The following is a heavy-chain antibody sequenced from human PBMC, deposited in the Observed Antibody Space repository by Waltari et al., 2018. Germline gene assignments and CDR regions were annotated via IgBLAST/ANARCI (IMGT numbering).Heavy chain of an antibody. D-gene: IGHD3-16*01. V-gene: IGHV3-74*01. J-gene: IGHJ4*02. CDR1: GFTLVSSY. CDR2: INTDGSSA. CDR3: ARDGGGNGYIHY. Sequence: EVQLVESGGGLVQPGGSLRLSCEASGFTLVSSYMHWVRQVPGKGLVWVSRINTDGSSANYADSVKGRFTISRDNGKNTLYLQMNSLRAEDTAVYYCARDGGGNGYIHYWGQGTLVTVSS.